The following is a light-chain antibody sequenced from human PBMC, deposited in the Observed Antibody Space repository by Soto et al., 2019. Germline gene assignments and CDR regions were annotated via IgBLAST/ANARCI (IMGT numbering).Light chain of an antibody. V-gene: IGKV1-5*03. Sequence: DIQMTQSPSTLSGSVGDRVTITCRASQTISSWLAWYQQKPGKAPKLLIYKASTLKSGVPSRFSGSGSGTEFTLTISSLQPDDFATYYCQHYSTVWSFGQGTKVAIK. J-gene: IGKJ1*01. CDR2: KAS. CDR1: QTISSW. CDR3: QHYSTVWS.